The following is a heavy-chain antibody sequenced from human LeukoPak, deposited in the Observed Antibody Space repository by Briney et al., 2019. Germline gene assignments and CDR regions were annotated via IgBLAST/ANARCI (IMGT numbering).Heavy chain of an antibody. J-gene: IGHJ5*02. D-gene: IGHD3-3*01. CDR3: ARAPYDFWSGYYYNWFDP. CDR2: MNPNSGNT. V-gene: IGHV1-8*01. Sequence: GASVKVSCKASGYTFTSYDINWVRQATGQGLEWMGWMNPNSGNTGYAQKFQGRVTTTRNTSISTAYMELSSLRSEDTAVYYCARAPYDFWSGYYYNWFDPWGQGTLVTVSS. CDR1: GYTFTSYD.